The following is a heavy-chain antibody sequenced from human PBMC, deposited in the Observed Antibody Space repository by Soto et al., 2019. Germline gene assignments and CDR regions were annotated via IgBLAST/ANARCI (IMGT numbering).Heavy chain of an antibody. CDR3: ARSGGRIAAAISEYNWFDP. J-gene: IGHJ5*02. V-gene: IGHV1-18*01. CDR1: GYTFTSYG. Sequence: QVQLVQSGAEVKKPGASVKVSCKASGYTFTSYGISWVRQAPGQGLEWMGWISAYNGNTNYAQKLQGRVTMTTDTSTSTAYMELRRLRSDYTAVYYCARSGGRIAAAISEYNWFDPWGQGTMVTVSS. CDR2: ISAYNGNT. D-gene: IGHD6-13*01.